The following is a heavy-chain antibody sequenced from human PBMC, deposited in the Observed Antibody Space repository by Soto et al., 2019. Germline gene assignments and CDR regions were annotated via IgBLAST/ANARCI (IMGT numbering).Heavy chain of an antibody. CDR3: ARDWNTVTTVYGFDP. CDR2: IYYSGST. CDR1: GGSISSGGYY. V-gene: IGHV4-31*03. J-gene: IGHJ5*02. Sequence: TLSLTCTVSGGSISSGGYYWSWIRQHPGKGLEWIGYIYYSGSTYYNPSLKSRVTISVDTSKNQFSLKLSSVTAADTAVYYCARDWNTVTTVYGFDPWGQGTLVTVSS. D-gene: IGHD4-17*01.